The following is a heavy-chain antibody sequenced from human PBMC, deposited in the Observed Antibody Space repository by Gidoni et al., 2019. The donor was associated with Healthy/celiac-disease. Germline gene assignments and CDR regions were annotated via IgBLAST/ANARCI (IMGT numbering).Heavy chain of an antibody. CDR1: GYTFTSYD. J-gene: IGHJ6*02. CDR3: ARYSSGWYAWGYYGMDV. Sequence: QVQLVQSGAEVKKPGASVKVSCKASGYTFTSYDINWVRQATGQGLEWMGWMNPNSGNTGYAQKFQGRVTMTRNTSISTAYMELSSLRSEDTAVYYCARYSSGWYAWGYYGMDVWGQGTTVTVSS. CDR2: MNPNSGNT. D-gene: IGHD6-19*01. V-gene: IGHV1-8*01.